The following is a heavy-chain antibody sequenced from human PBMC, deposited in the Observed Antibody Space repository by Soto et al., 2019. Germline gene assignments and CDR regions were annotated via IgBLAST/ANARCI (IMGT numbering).Heavy chain of an antibody. V-gene: IGHV4-38-2*01. J-gene: IGHJ3*02. CDR3: ARFVEGDYFAFDI. CDR1: GYSISSGYY. CDR2: IYHSGST. Sequence: SETLSLTCAVSGYSISSGYYWGWIRQPPGKGLEWIGSIYHSGSTYYNPSLKSRVTISVDTSKKQFSLKLSSVTAADTAVYYCARFVEGDYFAFDIWGQGTMVTVSS. D-gene: IGHD4-17*01.